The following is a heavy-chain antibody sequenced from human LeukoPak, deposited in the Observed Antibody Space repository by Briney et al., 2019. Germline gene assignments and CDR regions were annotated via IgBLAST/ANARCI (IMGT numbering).Heavy chain of an antibody. CDR3: ARDLEYSSSWPNY. Sequence: GGSLRLSCAASGFTFSSYAMHWVRQAPGKGLEWVAVISYDGSNKYYADSVKGRFTISRDNSKNTLYLQMNSLRAEDTAVYYCARDLEYSSSWPNYWGQGTLVTVSS. J-gene: IGHJ4*02. CDR1: GFTFSSYA. D-gene: IGHD6-13*01. CDR2: ISYDGSNK. V-gene: IGHV3-30-3*01.